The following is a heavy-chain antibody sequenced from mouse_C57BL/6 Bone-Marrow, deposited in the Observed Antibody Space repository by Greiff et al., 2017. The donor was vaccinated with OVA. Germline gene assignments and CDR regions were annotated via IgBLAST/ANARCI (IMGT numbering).Heavy chain of an antibody. CDR2: IDPNSGGT. CDR1: GYTFTSYW. V-gene: IGHV1-72*01. CDR3: AYGSSPAWFAY. Sequence: VKLQQPGAELVKPGASVKLSCKASGYTFTSYWMHWVKQRPGRGLEWIGRIDPNSGGTKYNEKFKSKATLTVDKPSSTAYMQLSSLTSEDSAVYYCAYGSSPAWFAYWGQGTLVTVSA. D-gene: IGHD1-1*01. J-gene: IGHJ3*01.